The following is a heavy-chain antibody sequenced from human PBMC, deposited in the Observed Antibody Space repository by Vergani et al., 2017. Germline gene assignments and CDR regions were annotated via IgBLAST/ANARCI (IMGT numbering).Heavy chain of an antibody. J-gene: IGHJ6*03. CDR2: IYHSGST. Sequence: QLQLQESGSGLVKPSQTLSLTCAVSGGSISSGGYSWSWIRQPPGKGLEWIVYIYHSGSTYYNPSLKSRVTISVDRSKSQFSLKLSSVTAADTAVYYCARANIGNCSSTSCCPRYYYYYYMDVWGKGTTVTVSS. D-gene: IGHD2-2*01. V-gene: IGHV4-30-2*01. CDR3: ARANIGNCSSTSCCPRYYYYYYMDV. CDR1: GGSISSGGYS.